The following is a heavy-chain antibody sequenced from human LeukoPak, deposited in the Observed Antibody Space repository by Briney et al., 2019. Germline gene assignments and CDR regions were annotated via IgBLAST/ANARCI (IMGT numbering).Heavy chain of an antibody. J-gene: IGHJ4*02. D-gene: IGHD3-16*02. CDR3: ATVYYVWGSYRTYQYYFDY. CDR2: FDPEDGET. Sequence: ASVKVSCKVSGYTLTELSMHWVRQAPGKGLEWMGGFDPEDGETIYAQQFQGRVIMTEDTSTDTAYMELSSLRSEDTAVYYCATVYYVWGSYRTYQYYFDYWGQGTLVTVSS. V-gene: IGHV1-24*01. CDR1: GYTLTELS.